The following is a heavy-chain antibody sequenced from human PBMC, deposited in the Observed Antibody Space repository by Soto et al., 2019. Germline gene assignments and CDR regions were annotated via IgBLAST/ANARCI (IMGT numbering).Heavy chain of an antibody. CDR3: AHTGPSGYDFWSGYYDY. Sequence: SGPTLVNPTQTLTLTCTFSGFSLSTSGVGVGWIRQPPGKALEWLALIYWNDDKRYSPSLKSRLTITKDTSKNQVVLTMTNMDPVDTATYYCAHTGPSGYDFWSGYYDYWGQGTLVTVSS. D-gene: IGHD3-3*01. V-gene: IGHV2-5*01. CDR2: IYWNDDK. CDR1: GFSLSTSGVG. J-gene: IGHJ4*02.